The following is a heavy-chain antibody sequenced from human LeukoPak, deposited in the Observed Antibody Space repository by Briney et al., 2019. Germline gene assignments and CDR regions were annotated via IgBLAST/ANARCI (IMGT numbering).Heavy chain of an antibody. CDR1: GFTFDDYG. J-gene: IGHJ3*02. D-gene: IGHD3-10*01. V-gene: IGHV3-20*04. CDR2: INWNGGST. Sequence: GGSLRLSCAASGFTFDDYGMSWVRQAPGKGLEWVSGINWNGGSTGYADSVKGRFTISRDNAKNSLYLQMNSLRAEDTAVYYCARGGPYSAGGSIWGQGTMVTVSS. CDR3: ARGGPYSAGGSI.